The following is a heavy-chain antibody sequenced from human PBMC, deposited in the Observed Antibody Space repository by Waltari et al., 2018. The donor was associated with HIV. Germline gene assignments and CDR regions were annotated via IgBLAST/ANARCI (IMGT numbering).Heavy chain of an antibody. CDR3: ATTDPYCIGGYCYSRPDY. V-gene: IGHV3-15*01. J-gene: IGHJ4*02. Sequence: EVQLVESGGGLVKPGGSLRVSCAASGFTFSNAGMTWVRQAPGKGLEWFGRIKTKTDGGTTDYAAPVKGIFTISSDDSKNTLYLQMNSLKTEDTAVYYCATTDPYCIGGYCYSRPDYWGQGTLVTVSS. CDR1: GFTFSNAG. D-gene: IGHD2-15*01. CDR2: IKTKTDGGTT.